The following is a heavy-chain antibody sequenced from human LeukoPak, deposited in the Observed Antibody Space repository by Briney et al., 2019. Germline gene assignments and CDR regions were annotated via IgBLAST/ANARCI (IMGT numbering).Heavy chain of an antibody. D-gene: IGHD2-21*02. CDR1: GYTFTSYD. CDR2: MNPNSGNT. V-gene: IGHV1-8*01. J-gene: IGHJ4*02. Sequence: ASVKVSCKASGYTFTSYDINWVRQAPGQGLEWMGWMNPNSGNTGYAQKFQGRVTMTRNTSISTAYMELSSRRSEDTAVYYCARSAAYCGGDCYSLVDYWGQGTLVTVSS. CDR3: ARSAAYCGGDCYSLVDY.